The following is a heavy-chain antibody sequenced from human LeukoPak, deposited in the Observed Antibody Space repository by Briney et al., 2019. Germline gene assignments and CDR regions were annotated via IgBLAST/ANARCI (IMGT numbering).Heavy chain of an antibody. D-gene: IGHD3-22*01. Sequence: PSETLSLTCAVYGGSFSSGGYSWSWIRQPPGKGLEWIGYIYHSGSTYYNPSLKSRVTISVDRSKNQFSLKLSSVTAADTAVYYCARNYDSSGHYYFDYWGQGTLVTVSS. V-gene: IGHV4-30-2*01. J-gene: IGHJ4*02. CDR3: ARNYDSSGHYYFDY. CDR2: IYHSGST. CDR1: GGSFSSGGYS.